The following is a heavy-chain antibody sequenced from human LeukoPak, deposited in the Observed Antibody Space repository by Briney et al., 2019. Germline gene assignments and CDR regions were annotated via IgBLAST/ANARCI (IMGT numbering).Heavy chain of an antibody. J-gene: IGHJ6*02. V-gene: IGHV7-4-1*02. CDR2: INTNTGNP. Sequence: GASVKVSCKTSGYTFTSYAMNWVRQAPRQGLEWMGWINTNTGNPTYAQGFTGRFVFSLDTSVSTAYLQISSLKAEDTAVYYCARVMVRGGHYYYYGMDVWGQGTTVTVSS. CDR1: GYTFTSYA. D-gene: IGHD3-10*01. CDR3: ARVMVRGGHYYYYGMDV.